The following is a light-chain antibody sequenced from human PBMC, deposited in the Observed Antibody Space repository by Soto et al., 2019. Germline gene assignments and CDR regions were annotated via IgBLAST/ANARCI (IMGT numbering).Light chain of an antibody. CDR2: GAS. CDR3: QQYGSSRT. Sequence: EIVLTQSPGTLSLSPGERATLSCRASQRVSSSYLAWYQQKPGQAPRLLIYGASSRATGIPDRFSGSGSGTDFTLTISILEPEDFAVYYCQQYGSSRTFGQGTKVEIK. CDR1: QRVSSSY. V-gene: IGKV3-20*01. J-gene: IGKJ1*01.